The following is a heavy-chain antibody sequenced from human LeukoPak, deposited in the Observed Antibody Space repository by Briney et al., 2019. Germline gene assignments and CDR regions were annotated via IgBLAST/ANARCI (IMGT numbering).Heavy chain of an antibody. CDR1: GFTFSNYW. CDR2: ISGSGGST. J-gene: IGHJ4*02. CDR3: AKSCGLTVVEVHDY. V-gene: IGHV3-23*01. D-gene: IGHD3-22*01. Sequence: GSLRLSCAASGFTFSNYWMSWVRPAPGKGLEWVSAISGSGGSTYYADSVKGRFTISRDNSKNTLYLQMNSLRAEDTAVYYCAKSCGLTVVEVHDYWGQGTLVTVSS.